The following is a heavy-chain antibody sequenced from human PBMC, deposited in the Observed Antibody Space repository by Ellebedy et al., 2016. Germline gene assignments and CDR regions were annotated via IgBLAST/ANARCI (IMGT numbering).Heavy chain of an antibody. D-gene: IGHD2-15*01. CDR3: ASIGFCSGGTCYDDF. CDR2: ISSSGYYI. J-gene: IGHJ4*02. Sequence: GESLKISCAASGFTFRTYTMNWVRQAPGKGLEWVSSISSSGYYIYYADSVKGRFTISRANAKTSLFLQLNSLRVEDTAVYYCASIGFCSGGTCYDDFWGQGTLVTVSS. V-gene: IGHV3-21*01. CDR1: GFTFRTYT.